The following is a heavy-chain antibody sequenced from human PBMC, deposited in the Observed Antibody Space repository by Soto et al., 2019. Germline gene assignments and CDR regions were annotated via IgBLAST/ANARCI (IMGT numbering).Heavy chain of an antibody. V-gene: IGHV1-69*13. Sequence: SVKVSCKASGGTFSSYAISWVRQAPGQGLEWMGGIIPIFGTANYAQKFQGRVTITADESTSTAYMELSSLRSEDTAVYYCARVVEGTIFGVVIIDWFDPWGQGALVTVSS. CDR1: GGTFSSYA. D-gene: IGHD3-3*01. J-gene: IGHJ5*02. CDR2: IIPIFGTA. CDR3: ARVVEGTIFGVVIIDWFDP.